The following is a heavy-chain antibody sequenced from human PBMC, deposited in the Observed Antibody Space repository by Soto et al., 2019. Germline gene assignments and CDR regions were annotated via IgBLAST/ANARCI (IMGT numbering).Heavy chain of an antibody. D-gene: IGHD5-18*01. CDR3: ARGGVQLWRWDYFDY. V-gene: IGHV3-30-3*01. Sequence: QVQLVESGGGVVQPGRSLRLSCAASGFTFSSYAMHWVRQAPGKGLEWVAVISYDGSNKYYADSVKGRFTISRDNSKNTLYLQMNSLRDEDTAVYYCARGGVQLWRWDYFDYWGQGNLVTVSS. CDR2: ISYDGSNK. CDR1: GFTFSSYA. J-gene: IGHJ4*02.